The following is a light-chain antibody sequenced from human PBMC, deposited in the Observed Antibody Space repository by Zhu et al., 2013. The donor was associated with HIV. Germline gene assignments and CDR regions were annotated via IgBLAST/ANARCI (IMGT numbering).Light chain of an antibody. Sequence: DIQMTQSPSSVSASVGDRVTITCRASRGISTWLAWYQQKPGKAPKLLIYAASSLQSGVPSRFSVSGSGTDFTLTISCLQSEDFATYYCQQYYSYPFTFGPGTKVDIK. CDR2: AAS. CDR1: RGISTW. V-gene: IGKV1-12*01. J-gene: IGKJ3*01. CDR3: QQYYSYPFT.